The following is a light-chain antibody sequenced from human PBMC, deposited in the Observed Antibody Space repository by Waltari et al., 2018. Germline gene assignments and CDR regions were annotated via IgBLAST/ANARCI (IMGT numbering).Light chain of an antibody. Sequence: QSVLTQPPSASGTPGQRVTSSCSGSSSNIGSNYVYWYQQHPGTAPKLLIYRNNQRPSGVPDRFSGSKSGTSASLAISGLRSEDEADYYCAAWDDSLSVLFGGGTKLTVL. CDR2: RNN. CDR3: AAWDDSLSVL. CDR1: SSNIGSNY. J-gene: IGLJ2*01. V-gene: IGLV1-47*01.